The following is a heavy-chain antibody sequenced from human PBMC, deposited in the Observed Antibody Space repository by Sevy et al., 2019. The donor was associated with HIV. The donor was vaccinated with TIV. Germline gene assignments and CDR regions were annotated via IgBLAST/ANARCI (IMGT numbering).Heavy chain of an antibody. V-gene: IGHV3-7*03. CDR3: ARDCSSASCLWGMDV. CDR1: GFTFSSYW. J-gene: IGHJ6*02. D-gene: IGHD2-2*01. CDR2: IKRDGSEK. Sequence: GGSLRLSCTASGFTFSSYWMSWVRQAPGKGLEWVANIKRDGSEKYYVDSVKGRFTISRDNAKNSLYLQMNSLRAEDTAVYDCARDCSSASCLWGMDVWGQGTTVTVSS.